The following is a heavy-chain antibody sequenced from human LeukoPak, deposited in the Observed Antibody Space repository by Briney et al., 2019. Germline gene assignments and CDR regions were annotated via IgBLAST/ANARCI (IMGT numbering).Heavy chain of an antibody. CDR2: IYYSGST. Sequence: SETLSLTCTVSGGSISSYYWSWIRQPPGKGLEWIGYIYYSGSTNYNPSLKSRVTISVDTSKNQFSLKLSSVTAADTAVYYCARGGYDSSGYGYYFDYWGQGTLVTVSS. D-gene: IGHD3-22*01. V-gene: IGHV4-59*12. CDR1: GGSISSYY. J-gene: IGHJ4*02. CDR3: ARGGYDSSGYGYYFDY.